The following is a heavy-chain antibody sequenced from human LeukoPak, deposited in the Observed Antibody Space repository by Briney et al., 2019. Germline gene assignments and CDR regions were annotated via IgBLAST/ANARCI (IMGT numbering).Heavy chain of an antibody. V-gene: IGHV1-46*01. CDR2: IYHRDGST. Sequence: ASVKVSCKSSGYTFTNNYLHWVRQAPGQGLEWMGMIYHRDGSTSYAQNFKGRVTVTRDTSTTTVHMELRGLRSEATAVYYCGRDQEGFDYWGQGTVVTVSS. CDR1: GYTFTNNY. J-gene: IGHJ4*02. CDR3: GRDQEGFDY.